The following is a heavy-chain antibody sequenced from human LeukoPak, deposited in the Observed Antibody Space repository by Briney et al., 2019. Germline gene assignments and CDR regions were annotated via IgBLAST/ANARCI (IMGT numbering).Heavy chain of an antibody. CDR3: TQGMIYDSSAYWHQH. CDR1: GFTFSSYE. D-gene: IGHD3-22*01. Sequence: PGGSLRLSCAASGFTFSSYEMNWVRQAPGKGLEFIAYISSSGSIIYYADSVKGRFTISRDNAKNSLYLQMDSLRGEDTAVYYCTQGMIYDSSAYWHQHWGQGTLVTVSS. V-gene: IGHV3-48*03. CDR2: ISSSGSII. J-gene: IGHJ1*01.